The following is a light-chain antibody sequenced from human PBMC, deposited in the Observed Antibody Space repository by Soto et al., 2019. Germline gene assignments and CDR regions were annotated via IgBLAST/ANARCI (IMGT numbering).Light chain of an antibody. CDR2: VAS. CDR3: QQRSNWPLT. J-gene: IGKJ5*01. Sequence: ENVLSQSPGTLSLSPGERATLSCRASQSVSSSYLAWYQQKPGQAPRLLIYVASSRATGIPDRFSGSGSGTDFTLTISRLEPEDFAVYYCQQRSNWPLTFGQGTRLEIK. CDR1: QSVSSSY. V-gene: IGKV3D-20*02.